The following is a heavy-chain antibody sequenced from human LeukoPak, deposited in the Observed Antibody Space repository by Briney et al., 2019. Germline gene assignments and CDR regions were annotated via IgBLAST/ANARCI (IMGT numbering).Heavy chain of an antibody. CDR3: ARHDSFIPY. CDR1: GFTFSSYA. J-gene: IGHJ4*02. Sequence: PGGSLRLSCAASGFTFSSYAVSWVRQAPGKGLEWVSGISDNEGKTYYTDSVKGRFTISRDNTKNTVYLQMNNLRADDTAVYFCARHDSFIPYWGEGTLVTVSS. CDR2: ISDNEGKT. D-gene: IGHD5-18*01. V-gene: IGHV3-23*01.